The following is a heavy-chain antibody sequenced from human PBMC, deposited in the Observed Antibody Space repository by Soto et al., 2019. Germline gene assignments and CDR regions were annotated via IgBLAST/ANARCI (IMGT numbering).Heavy chain of an antibody. D-gene: IGHD6-25*01. CDR1: GFTFSSYG. J-gene: IGHJ6*02. CDR2: ISYDGSNK. V-gene: IGHV3-30*18. Sequence: QVQLVESGGGVVQPGRSLRLSCAASGFTFSSYGMHWVRQAPGKGLEWVAVISYDGSNKYYADSVKGRFTIPRDNSKNTLYLQMNSLRAEDTAVYYCAKDGARLFSSYGMDVWGQGTTVTVSS. CDR3: AKDGARLFSSYGMDV.